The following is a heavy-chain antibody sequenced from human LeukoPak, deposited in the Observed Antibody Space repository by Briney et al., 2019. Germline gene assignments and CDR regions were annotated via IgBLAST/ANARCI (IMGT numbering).Heavy chain of an antibody. D-gene: IGHD2-2*02. CDR3: ARVSRDCSSTSCYNDAFDI. CDR2: INPSGGTT. CDR1: GYTFTGYY. V-gene: IGHV1-46*01. J-gene: IGHJ3*02. Sequence: GASVKVSCKASGYTFTGYYMHWVRQAPGQGLEWMGVINPSGGTTSYAQKFQGRVTMTRDTSTSTVYMELSSLRSEDTAVYYCARVSRDCSSTSCYNDAFDIWGQGTMVTVSS.